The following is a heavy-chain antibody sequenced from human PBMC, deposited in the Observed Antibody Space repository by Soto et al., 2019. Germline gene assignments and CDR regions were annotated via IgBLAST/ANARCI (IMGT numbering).Heavy chain of an antibody. CDR1: GESISSSSYY. D-gene: IGHD2-21*02. J-gene: IGHJ4*02. CDR2: IYYSGRT. V-gene: IGHV4-39*01. Sequence: PSETLSLTCIVFGESISSSSYYWGWIRQPPGKGLEWIGSIYYSGRTYYNPSFKSRVTISIDTSKNQFSLKLGSVTATDTAVYYCARQRTTVVTQAYFDHWGQGALVTVSS. CDR3: ARQRTTVVTQAYFDH.